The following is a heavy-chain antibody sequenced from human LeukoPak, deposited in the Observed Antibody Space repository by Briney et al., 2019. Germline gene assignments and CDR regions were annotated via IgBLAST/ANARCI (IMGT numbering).Heavy chain of an antibody. CDR2: ISDSGSST. J-gene: IGHJ4*02. V-gene: IGHV3-23*01. CDR3: AKDTGLWWFDY. Sequence: PGGSLRLSCAASGFTFGSYAMSWVRQAPGKGLEWVSGISDSGSSTFYADSVKGRFTISRDNSRKTLYLQMNSLRAEDTALYYCAKDTGLWWFDYWGQGTLVTVSS. CDR1: GFTFGSYA. D-gene: IGHD2-21*01.